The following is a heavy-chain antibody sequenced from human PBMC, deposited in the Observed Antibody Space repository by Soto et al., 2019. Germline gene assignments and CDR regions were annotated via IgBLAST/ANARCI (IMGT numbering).Heavy chain of an antibody. V-gene: IGHV4-34*01. CDR3: ARSRRVWTNSGSYYGYYYYGMDV. J-gene: IGHJ6*02. Sequence: SETLSLGCAVYGGCFRGYYWSGIRQSPGKGLEWTGESNHSGSTNYNPSLKSRVTISVDTSKNQFSLKLSSVTAADTAVYYCARSRRVWTNSGSYYGYYYYGMDVCGPATTLTVSS. CDR1: GGCFRGYY. D-gene: IGHD3-10*01. CDR2: SNHSGST.